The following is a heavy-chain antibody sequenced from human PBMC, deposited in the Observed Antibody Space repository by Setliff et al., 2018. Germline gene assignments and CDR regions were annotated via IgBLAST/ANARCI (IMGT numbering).Heavy chain of an antibody. D-gene: IGHD3-22*01. CDR2: VDHSGNT. Sequence: LSETLSLTCTVSGDSISRSTYYWGWIRQSPGKGLDWIGTVDHSGNTFYNPSLKSRVTISVDTSKNHFSLKLTSVSAADTAVYYCARRDSTSYYGYSFDFWGRGTLVTVSS. J-gene: IGHJ4*02. CDR1: GDSISRSTYY. CDR3: ARRDSTSYYGYSFDF. V-gene: IGHV4-39*02.